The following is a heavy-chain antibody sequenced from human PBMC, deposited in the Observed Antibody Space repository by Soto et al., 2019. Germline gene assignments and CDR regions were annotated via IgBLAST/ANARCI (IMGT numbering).Heavy chain of an antibody. CDR3: ARARIAVAGTPTISDY. CDR1: GYSFTSYW. J-gene: IGHJ4*02. Sequence: LVESLKISCKGSGYSFTSYWIGWVRQMPGKGLEWMGIIYPGDSDTRYSPSFQGQVTISADKSISTAYLQWSSLKASDTAMYYCARARIAVAGTPTISDYWGQGTLVTVSS. V-gene: IGHV5-51*01. CDR2: IYPGDSDT. D-gene: IGHD6-19*01.